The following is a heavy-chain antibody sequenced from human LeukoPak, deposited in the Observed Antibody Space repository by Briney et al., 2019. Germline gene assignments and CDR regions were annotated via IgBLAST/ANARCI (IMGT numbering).Heavy chain of an antibody. D-gene: IGHD3-10*02. J-gene: IGHJ6*04. CDR1: GFTFSNAW. CDR2: ISGSGGST. V-gene: IGHV3-23*01. CDR3: AELGITMIGGV. Sequence: GGSLRLSCAASGFTFSNAWMSWVRQAPGKGLEWVSAISGSGGSTYYAVSVKGRFTISRDNAKNSLYLQMNSLRAEDTAVYYCAELGITMIGGVWGKGTTVTISS.